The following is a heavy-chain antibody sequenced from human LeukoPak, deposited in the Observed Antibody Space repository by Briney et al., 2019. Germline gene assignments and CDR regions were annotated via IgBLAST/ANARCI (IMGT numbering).Heavy chain of an antibody. D-gene: IGHD6-13*01. V-gene: IGHV5-51*01. CDR3: ARRSSWVYYYMDV. Sequence: GEPLKISCKGSGYSFTNYWIGWVRQMPGKGLEWMGIIYPGDSDTRYSPSFQGQVTISADKSISTAYLQWSSLKASDTAMYYCARRSSWVYYYMDVWGKGTTVTVSS. J-gene: IGHJ6*03. CDR2: IYPGDSDT. CDR1: GYSFTNYW.